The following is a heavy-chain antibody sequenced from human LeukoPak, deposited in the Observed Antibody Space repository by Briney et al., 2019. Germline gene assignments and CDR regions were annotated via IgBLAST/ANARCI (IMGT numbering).Heavy chain of an antibody. CDR1: GGSIRSSDYL. J-gene: IGHJ4*02. V-gene: IGHV4-39*02. CDR2: IYHGGST. CDR3: ARDSGWFRFDY. Sequence: PSETLSLTCIISGGSIRSSDYLWGWIRQPPGMGLEWIGTIYHGGSTYYNPSLNSRVTISVDTSNNQFSLKLNSVIAADTAVYYCARDSGWFRFDYWGQGTLATVSS. D-gene: IGHD6-13*01.